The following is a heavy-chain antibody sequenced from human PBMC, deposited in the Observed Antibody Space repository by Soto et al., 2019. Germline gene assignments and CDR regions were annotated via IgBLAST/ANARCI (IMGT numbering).Heavy chain of an antibody. J-gene: IGHJ3*02. CDR3: ARDTGYDHDAFDI. CDR2: INPTGSMT. D-gene: IGHD5-12*01. V-gene: IGHV1-46*01. CDR1: GYSFITSYY. Sequence: QVQLVQSGAEVKKPGASVKVSCKASGYSFITSYYMHWVRQAPGQGLEWMGIINPTGSMTKYSQRFQGRLTMTRDTSTSTDYMELTTLTFEDTAVYFCARDTGYDHDAFDIWGQGTMVTVSS.